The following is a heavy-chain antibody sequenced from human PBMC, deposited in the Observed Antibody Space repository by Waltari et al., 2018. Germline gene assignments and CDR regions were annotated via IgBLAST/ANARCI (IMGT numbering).Heavy chain of an antibody. CDR3: ARSEDSSGYSDY. J-gene: IGHJ4*02. Sequence: QLQLQESGPGLVKPSETLSLTCTVSGGSISSSSYYWGWIRQPPGKGLEWIGSIYYSGSTYYNPSLKSRVTISVDTSKNQFSLKLSSVTAADTAVYYCARSEDSSGYSDYWGQGTLVTVSS. CDR1: GGSISSSSYY. V-gene: IGHV4-39*07. D-gene: IGHD3-22*01. CDR2: IYYSGST.